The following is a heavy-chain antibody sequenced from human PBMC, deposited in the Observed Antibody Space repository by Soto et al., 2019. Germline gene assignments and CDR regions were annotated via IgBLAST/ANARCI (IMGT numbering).Heavy chain of an antibody. J-gene: IGHJ4*02. Sequence: QLQLQESGSGLVKPSQTLSLTCAVSGGSISSGDYSWSWIRQPPGKGLEWIGYIYHSGSTYYNPTLKRRVAVSLDRTKNQFSLKLSSVTAADTAVYYCARQNTSRRRLDYWGQGTLVTVST. CDR1: GGSISSGDYS. V-gene: IGHV4-30-2*01. CDR3: ARQNTSRRRLDY. CDR2: IYHSGST.